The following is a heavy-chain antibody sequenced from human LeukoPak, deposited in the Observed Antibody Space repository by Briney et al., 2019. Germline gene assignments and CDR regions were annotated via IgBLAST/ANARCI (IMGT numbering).Heavy chain of an antibody. CDR2: INPNSGGT. J-gene: IGHJ4*02. V-gene: IGHV1-2*02. CDR3: ASGYCSSTSCYIFDY. Sequence: ASVKVSCKASGYPFIGNYIHWVRQAPGQGLEWMGWINPNSGGTNYAQKFQGRVTMTRDTSISTAYMELSRLRSDDTAVYYCASGYCSSTSCYIFDYWGQGTLVTVSS. D-gene: IGHD2-2*02. CDR1: GYPFIGNY.